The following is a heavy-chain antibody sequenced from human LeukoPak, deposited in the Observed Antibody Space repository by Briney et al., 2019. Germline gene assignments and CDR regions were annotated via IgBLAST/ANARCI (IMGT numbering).Heavy chain of an antibody. CDR1: GGSISSYY. CDR2: IYYSGST. V-gene: IGHV4-59*12. Sequence: SETLSLTCTVSGGSISSYYWSWIRQPPGKGLEWIGYIYYSGSTNYNPSLKSRVTMSVDTSKNQFSLKLSSVTAADTAVYYCARDAGYSYGTRYYYYYMDVWGKGTTVTVSS. J-gene: IGHJ6*03. CDR3: ARDAGYSYGTRYYYYYMDV. D-gene: IGHD5-18*01.